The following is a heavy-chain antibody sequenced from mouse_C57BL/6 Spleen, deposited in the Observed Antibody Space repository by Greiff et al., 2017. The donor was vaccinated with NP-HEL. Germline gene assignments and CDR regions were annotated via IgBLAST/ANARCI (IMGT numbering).Heavy chain of an antibody. J-gene: IGHJ4*01. D-gene: IGHD1-1*01. CDR1: GYTFTDYY. Sequence: VQLQQSGPELVKPGASVKISCKASGYTFTDYYMNWVKQSHGQSLEWIGDINPNNGGTSYNQKFKGKATLTVDKSSSTAYMELRSLTSEDSAVYYCARGGFYFAMDYWGQGTSVTVSS. CDR3: ARGGFYFAMDY. V-gene: IGHV1-26*01. CDR2: INPNNGGT.